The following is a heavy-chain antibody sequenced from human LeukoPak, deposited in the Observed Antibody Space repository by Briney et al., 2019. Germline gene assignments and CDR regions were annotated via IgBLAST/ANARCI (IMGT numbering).Heavy chain of an antibody. V-gene: IGHV4-39*07. D-gene: IGHD6-19*01. CDR1: GGSISSSCYY. J-gene: IGHJ4*02. CDR3: ARLKEYSSGWYPSCYFDY. CDR2: SYYSGST. Sequence: SETLSLTCTVSGGSISSSCYYWGWLRQPPGKGLEWSGWSYYSGSTYYNPSLKSRVTISVDTSKNQLSLKLSYVTAADTAVYYCARLKEYSSGWYPSCYFDYWGQGTLVTVSS.